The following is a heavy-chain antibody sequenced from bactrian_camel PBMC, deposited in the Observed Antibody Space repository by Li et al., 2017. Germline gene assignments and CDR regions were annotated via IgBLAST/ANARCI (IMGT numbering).Heavy chain of an antibody. D-gene: IGHD7*01. Sequence: HVQLVESGGGSVQAGGSLRLSCRASGSIYGDACVGWFRQRPGREREAVAGIDYFGSTLYALSVKDRSAISQDKAKNTMYLRMDSQIPDDTGMYYCAAESGGTCFYSLSPYFKYKGQGTQVTVS. V-gene: IGHV3S53*01. J-gene: IGHJ4*01. CDR1: GSIYGDAC. CDR2: IDYFGST.